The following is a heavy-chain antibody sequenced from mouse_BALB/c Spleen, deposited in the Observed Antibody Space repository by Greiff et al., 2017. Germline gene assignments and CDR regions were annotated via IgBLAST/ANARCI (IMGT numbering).Heavy chain of an antibody. J-gene: IGHJ3*01. CDR1: GYTFTSYW. Sequence: QVQLQQSGAELAKPGASVKMSCKASGYTFTSYWMHWVKQRPGQGLEWIGYINPSTGYTEYNQKFKDKATLTADKSSSTAYMQLSSLTSEDSAVYYCARSLYYGNSWFAYWGQGTLVTVSA. V-gene: IGHV1-7*01. CDR3: ARSLYYGNSWFAY. CDR2: INPSTGYT. D-gene: IGHD2-1*01.